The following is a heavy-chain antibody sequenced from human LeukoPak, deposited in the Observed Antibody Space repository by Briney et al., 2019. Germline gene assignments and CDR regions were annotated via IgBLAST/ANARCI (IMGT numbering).Heavy chain of an antibody. D-gene: IGHD3-3*01. Sequence: SETLSLTCAVYGASFRAYYWSWIRQAPGKGLEWIGEINDSGHARYNASLKGRVTMSVDTSKNQFSLKLKSVTAADTAVYYCASSRDLYHDAFTSYWYFDVRGRGSLVTVSS. V-gene: IGHV4-34*01. CDR1: GASFRAYY. CDR3: ASSRDLYHDAFTSYWYFDV. J-gene: IGHJ2*01. CDR2: INDSGHA.